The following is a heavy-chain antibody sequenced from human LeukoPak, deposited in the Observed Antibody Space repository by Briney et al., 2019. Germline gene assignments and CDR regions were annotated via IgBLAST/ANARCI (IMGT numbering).Heavy chain of an antibody. J-gene: IGHJ2*01. CDR3: AKFKYYYDSSGYSHDWYFDL. V-gene: IGHV3-23*01. CDR1: GFTLTSHS. Sequence: GGSLSHSCAASGFTLTSHSMSSARQPPGKGLGWYSSISGNGSSTSYPDSVTGPSTLSTNNSKNCMCHQMNSLRAEDTAVYYSAKFKYYYDSSGYSHDWYFDLWGCGTLVTVSS. CDR2: ISGNGSST. D-gene: IGHD3-22*01.